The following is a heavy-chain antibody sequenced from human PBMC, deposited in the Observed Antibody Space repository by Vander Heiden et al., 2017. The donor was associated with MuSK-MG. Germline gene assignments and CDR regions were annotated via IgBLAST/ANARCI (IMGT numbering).Heavy chain of an antibody. CDR1: GGSISSISSY. CDR3: ARQNDYSYYAMDV. Sequence: QLQLQESGPGLVKPSETLSLTCTISGGSISSISSYWSWIRQPPGKGLDWIGSIYYRGGTYDTPSLKSRVAISVDTSKNQFTLKLSSVTAADTAVYYCARQNDYSYYAMDVWGQGTTVTVSS. J-gene: IGHJ6*02. V-gene: IGHV4-39*01. CDR2: IYYRGGT. D-gene: IGHD1-1*01.